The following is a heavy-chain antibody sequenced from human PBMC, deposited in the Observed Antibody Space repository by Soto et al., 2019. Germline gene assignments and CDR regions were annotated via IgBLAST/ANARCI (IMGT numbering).Heavy chain of an antibody. CDR1: GYTFTSSA. V-gene: IGHV1-3*01. J-gene: IGHJ4*02. Sequence: ASVKVSCKASGYTFTSSAIHWVRQAPGQRLEWMGWINAGNGNTKYSQKFQGRVTITRDTSASTAYMELSSLRSEDTAVYYCARDQYFSGYDYWGQGTLVTVPQ. CDR3: ARDQYFSGYDY. D-gene: IGHD5-12*01. CDR2: INAGNGNT.